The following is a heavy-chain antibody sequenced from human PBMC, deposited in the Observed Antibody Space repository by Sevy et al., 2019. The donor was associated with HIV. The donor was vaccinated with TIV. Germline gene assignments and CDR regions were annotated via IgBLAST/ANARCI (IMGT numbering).Heavy chain of an antibody. CDR2: ISGSGGST. CDR3: AKDESYDSRHDAFDI. V-gene: IGHV3-23*01. D-gene: IGHD3-22*01. Sequence: GGSLRLSCAASGFTFSSYAMSWVRQAPGKGLEWVSAISGSGGSTYYADSVKGRLTISRDNSKNTLYLQMNSLRAEDTAVYYCAKDESYDSRHDAFDIWGQGTMVTVSS. J-gene: IGHJ3*02. CDR1: GFTFSSYA.